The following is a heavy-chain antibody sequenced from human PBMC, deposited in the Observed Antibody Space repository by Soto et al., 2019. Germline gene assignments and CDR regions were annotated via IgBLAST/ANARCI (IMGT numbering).Heavy chain of an antibody. CDR3: AKDSPPAGFDP. CDR2: IGGSGGST. Sequence: GGSLSLSCAASGFSFSSYPMSWVRQAPGKGLEWVSAIGGSGGSTDYADSVKGRFTISRDNSKNTLYLQMNSLRAEDTAVYYCAKDSPPAGFDPWGQGTLVTVSS. CDR1: GFSFSSYP. V-gene: IGHV3-23*01. J-gene: IGHJ5*02.